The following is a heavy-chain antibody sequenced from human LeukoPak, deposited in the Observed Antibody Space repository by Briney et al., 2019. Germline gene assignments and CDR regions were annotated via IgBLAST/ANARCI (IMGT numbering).Heavy chain of an antibody. Sequence: GRSLRLSCAASGFTFSSYGMHWVRQAPGKGLEWVAVTWYDGSNKYYADSVKGRFTISRDNSKNTLYLQMNSLRAEDTAVYYCARATLFYDSTGYSKNSYAFDIWGQGTMVTVSS. CDR1: GFTFSSYG. CDR3: ARATLFYDSTGYSKNSYAFDI. J-gene: IGHJ3*02. D-gene: IGHD3-22*01. CDR2: TWYDGSNK. V-gene: IGHV3-33*01.